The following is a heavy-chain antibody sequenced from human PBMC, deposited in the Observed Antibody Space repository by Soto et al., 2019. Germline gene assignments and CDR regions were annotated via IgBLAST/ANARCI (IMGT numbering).Heavy chain of an antibody. CDR1: GYSLSSICCY. J-gene: IGHJ5*02. D-gene: IGHD3-3*01. CDR2: ISYTGGT. Sequence: SETLSLTCTVSGYSLSSICCYLGWIRQPPGKGLEWIGSISYTGGTYYNPSLKSRVTISVDTSKNQFSLKLSSVTAADTAMYYCTRHPGGVTVFGVVRTKFDPWGQGALVTGSS. V-gene: IGHV4-39*01. CDR3: TRHPGGVTVFGVVRTKFDP.